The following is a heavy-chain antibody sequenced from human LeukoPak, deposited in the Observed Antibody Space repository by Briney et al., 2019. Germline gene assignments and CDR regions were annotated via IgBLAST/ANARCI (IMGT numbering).Heavy chain of an antibody. CDR1: GGTFSSYA. CDR3: ARGGYPTDDAFDI. J-gene: IGHJ3*02. D-gene: IGHD3-22*01. V-gene: IGHV1-69*05. CDR2: IIPIFGTA. Sequence: SVKVSCKASGGTFSSYAISWVRQAPGQGLEWMGRIIPIFGTANYAQKFQGRVTITTDESTSTAYMELSSLRSEDTAVYYCARGGYPTDDAFDIWGQGTMITVSS.